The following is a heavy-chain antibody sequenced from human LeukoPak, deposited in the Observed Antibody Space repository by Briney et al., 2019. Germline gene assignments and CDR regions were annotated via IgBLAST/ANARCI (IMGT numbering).Heavy chain of an antibody. CDR3: ARARITMIVAV. J-gene: IGHJ4*02. Sequence: PGGSLRLACSASGFTFSDYYMGWIRQAPGKGLEWVSYISSSGSTIYYADSVKDRFTISRDNAKNSLYLQMNSLRAEDTAVYYCARARITMIVAVWGQGTLVTVSS. CDR2: ISSSGSTI. V-gene: IGHV3-11*01. CDR1: GFTFSDYY. D-gene: IGHD3-22*01.